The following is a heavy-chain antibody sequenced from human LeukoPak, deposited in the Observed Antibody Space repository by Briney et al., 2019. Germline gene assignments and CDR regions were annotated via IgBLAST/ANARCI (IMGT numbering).Heavy chain of an antibody. CDR1: GFTFSSYA. J-gene: IGHJ6*03. Sequence: PGGSLRLSCAASGFTFSSYAMHWVRQAPGKRLEYVSAISSNGGSTYYANSVKGRFTMSRDNSKNTLYLQMGSLRAEDMAVYYCARDRAAVAGTYYMDVWGKGTTVTVSS. CDR3: ARDRAAVAGTYYMDV. D-gene: IGHD6-19*01. V-gene: IGHV3-64*01. CDR2: ISSNGGST.